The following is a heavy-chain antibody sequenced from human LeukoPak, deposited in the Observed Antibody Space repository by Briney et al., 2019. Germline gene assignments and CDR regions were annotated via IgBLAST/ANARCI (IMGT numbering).Heavy chain of an antibody. J-gene: IGHJ5*02. CDR2: IYYSGST. V-gene: IGHV4-39*01. CDR3: ARHGVTTSWFDP. CDR1: GGSISSSSYY. D-gene: IGHD4-11*01. Sequence: SETLSLTCTVSGGSISSSSYYWGWIRQPPEKGLEWIGSIYYSGSTYYNPSLKSRVTISVDTSKNQFSLKLSSVTAADTAVYYCARHGVTTSWFDPWGQGTLVTVSS.